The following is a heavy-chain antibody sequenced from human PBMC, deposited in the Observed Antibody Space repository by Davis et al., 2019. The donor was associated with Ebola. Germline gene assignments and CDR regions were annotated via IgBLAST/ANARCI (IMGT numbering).Heavy chain of an antibody. CDR3: ARDGKVNYYYYGMDV. CDR1: GGSISSYY. CDR2: IYTSGST. J-gene: IGHJ6*02. Sequence: GSLRLSCTVSGGSISSYYWSWIRQPAGKGLEWIGRIYTSGSTNYNPSLKSRVTMSIDTSKNQFSLKLSSVTAADTAVYYCARDGKVNYYYYGMDVWGQGTTVTVSS. V-gene: IGHV4-4*07. D-gene: IGHD3-10*01.